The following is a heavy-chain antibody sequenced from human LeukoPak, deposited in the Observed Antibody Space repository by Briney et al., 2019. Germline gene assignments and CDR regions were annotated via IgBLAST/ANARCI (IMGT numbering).Heavy chain of an antibody. V-gene: IGHV4-61*02. J-gene: IGHJ6*03. CDR2: IYTSGST. Sequence: SETLSLTCTVSGGSISSGSYHWSWLRQPAGTGLEWIGRIYTSGSTNYNPSLKSRVTISVDTYKNQFSLKLSSVTAADTAVYYCARTVKRYYYYYYMDVWGKGTTVTVSS. D-gene: IGHD1-1*01. CDR3: ARTVKRYYYYYYMDV. CDR1: GGSISSGSYH.